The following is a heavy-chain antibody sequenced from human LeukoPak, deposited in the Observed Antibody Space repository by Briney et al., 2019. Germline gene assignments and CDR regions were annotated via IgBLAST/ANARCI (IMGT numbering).Heavy chain of an antibody. CDR2: IKQDGSEK. J-gene: IGHJ6*03. V-gene: IGHV3-7*01. CDR1: EFTFSDYW. Sequence: GGSLRLSCAASEFTFSDYWMTWVRQAPGKGLEWVANIKQDGSEKYYVDSVKGRFTISRNNADNLLYLQMSSLGGEDTAVYYCARRSTVTPYDFYYMDVWGKGTTVIVSS. CDR3: ARRSTVTPYDFYYMDV. D-gene: IGHD4-17*01.